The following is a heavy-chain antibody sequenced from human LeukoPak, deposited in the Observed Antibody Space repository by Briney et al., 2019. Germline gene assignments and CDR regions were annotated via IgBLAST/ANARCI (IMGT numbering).Heavy chain of an antibody. Sequence: GGSLRLSCAASGFTVSSDYMSWVRQAPGKGLEWVSIIYSGGSTFYADSVKGRFTISRDNSKNTLYLQMNSLRAEDTAVYYCARGGSYLSAFDIWGQGTMVTVSS. CDR3: ARGGSYLSAFDI. CDR2: IYSGGST. D-gene: IGHD1-26*01. V-gene: IGHV3-53*01. CDR1: GFTVSSDY. J-gene: IGHJ3*02.